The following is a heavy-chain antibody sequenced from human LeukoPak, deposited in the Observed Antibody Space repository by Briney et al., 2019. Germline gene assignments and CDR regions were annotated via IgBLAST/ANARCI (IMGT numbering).Heavy chain of an antibody. CDR3: ARGPTGIAAAGIDY. Sequence: PSETLSLTYTVSGGSISSYYWSWIRQPPGKGLEWIGYIYYSGSTNYNPSLKSRVTISVDTSKNQFSLKLSSVTAADTAVYYCARGPTGIAAAGIDYWGQGTLVTVSS. J-gene: IGHJ4*02. V-gene: IGHV4-59*01. CDR1: GGSISSYY. CDR2: IYYSGST. D-gene: IGHD6-13*01.